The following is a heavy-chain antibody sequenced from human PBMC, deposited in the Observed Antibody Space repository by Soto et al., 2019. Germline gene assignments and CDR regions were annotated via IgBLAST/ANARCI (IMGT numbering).Heavy chain of an antibody. CDR3: ARGSGTAMVTWGSLAPNWFDP. J-gene: IGHJ5*02. D-gene: IGHD5-18*01. CDR2: INHSGST. V-gene: IGHV4-34*01. Sequence: SETLSLTCAVSGGSISSGGYSWSWIRQPPGKGLEWIGEINHSGSTNYNPSLKSRVTISVDTSKNQFSLKLSSVTAADTAVYYCARGSGTAMVTWGSLAPNWFDPWGQGTLVTSPQ. CDR1: GGSISSGGYS.